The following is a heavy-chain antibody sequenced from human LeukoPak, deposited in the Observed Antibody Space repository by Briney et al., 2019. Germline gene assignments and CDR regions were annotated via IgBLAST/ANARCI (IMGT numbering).Heavy chain of an antibody. V-gene: IGHV3-7*01. CDR3: ARKRGDI. J-gene: IGHJ3*02. D-gene: IGHD3-10*01. Sequence: PGGSLRLSCAASGFTFSNYWMSWVRQAPGKGLEWVANIKDDGSEKYYVDSVKGRFTISRDNAKTSLYLQMNGLRAGDTAMYFCARKRGDIWGQGTMVTVSS. CDR1: GFTFSNYW. CDR2: IKDDGSEK.